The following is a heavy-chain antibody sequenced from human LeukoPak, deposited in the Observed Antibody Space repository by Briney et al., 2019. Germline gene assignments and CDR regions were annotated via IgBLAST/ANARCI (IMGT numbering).Heavy chain of an antibody. V-gene: IGHV3-48*03. CDR1: GFTFSSYE. Sequence: PGGSLRLSCAASGFTFSSYEMNWVRQAPGKGLEWVSYITGSGDVTYYADSVKRRFTISRDNAKNSLYLQMNSLRAEDTAIYYCVRWLSGSYPYYYYYGLDVWGTGTTVTVSS. CDR3: VRWLSGSYPYYYYYGLDV. D-gene: IGHD3-10*01. CDR2: ITGSGDVT. J-gene: IGHJ6*04.